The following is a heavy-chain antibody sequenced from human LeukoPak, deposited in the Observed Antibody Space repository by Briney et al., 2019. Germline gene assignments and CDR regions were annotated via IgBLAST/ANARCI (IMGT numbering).Heavy chain of an antibody. J-gene: IGHJ4*02. D-gene: IGHD3-10*01. CDR1: GGSISSSNW. Sequence: SETLSLTCAVSGGSISSSNWWSWVRQPPGKGLEWIGEIYHSGSTNYNPSLKSRVTISVDTSKKQFSLKVSSVTAADTAVYYCARVVRGVIKPFDYWGQGTLVTVSS. CDR3: ARVVRGVIKPFDY. CDR2: IYHSGST. V-gene: IGHV4-4*02.